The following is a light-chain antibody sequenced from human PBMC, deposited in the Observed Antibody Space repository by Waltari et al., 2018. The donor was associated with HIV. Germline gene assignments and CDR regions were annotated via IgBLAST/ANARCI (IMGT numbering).Light chain of an antibody. CDR2: EVS. V-gene: IGLV2-8*01. J-gene: IGLJ2*01. Sequence: QSALTQPPSASGSPGQSVTISCTGPSSDVGTYDHVSWYQQHPGKAPKVMIYEVSNRPSGVPDRFSGSRSGNTASLTVSGLQADDEADYYCASFGGSNNLLVFGGGTKLTVL. CDR3: ASFGGSNNLLV. CDR1: SSDVGTYDH.